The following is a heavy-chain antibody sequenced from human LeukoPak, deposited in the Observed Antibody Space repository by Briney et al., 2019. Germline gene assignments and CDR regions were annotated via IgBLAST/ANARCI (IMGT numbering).Heavy chain of an antibody. CDR3: ARGGGYATPIGY. CDR1: GGSISTYY. V-gene: IGHV4-59*01. D-gene: IGHD5-12*01. Sequence: SETLSLTCTLSGGSISTYYWSWIRQPPGKGLEWIGYIYHSGSTNYNPSLKSRVTISVDTSKNQFSLKLSSVTAADTAVYYCARGGGYATPIGYWGQGALVTVSS. CDR2: IYHSGST. J-gene: IGHJ4*02.